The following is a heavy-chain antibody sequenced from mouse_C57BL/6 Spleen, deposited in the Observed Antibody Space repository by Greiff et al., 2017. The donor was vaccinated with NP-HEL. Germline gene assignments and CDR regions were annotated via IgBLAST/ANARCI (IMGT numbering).Heavy chain of an antibody. J-gene: IGHJ3*01. Sequence: VQLQQSVAELVRPGASVKLSCTASGFNFKNTYMHWVKQRPEQGLEWIGRIDPANGNTKYAPKFQGKATITADTSSNTAYLQLSSLTSEDTAIYYCASPIYYDYLAYWGQGTLVTVSA. CDR1: GFNFKNTY. V-gene: IGHV14-3*01. D-gene: IGHD2-4*01. CDR2: IDPANGNT. CDR3: ASPIYYDYLAY.